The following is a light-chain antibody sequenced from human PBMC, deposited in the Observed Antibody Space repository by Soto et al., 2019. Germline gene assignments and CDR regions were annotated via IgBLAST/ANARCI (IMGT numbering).Light chain of an antibody. CDR3: SSYTSSSAPYV. J-gene: IGLJ1*01. CDR1: SSDVGSYNY. V-gene: IGLV2-14*01. Sequence: QSALTQPASVSGSPGQSITISCTGTSSDVGSYNYVSWYQQHPDKAPKLMIYEVNNRPSGVSNRFSGSKSGNTASLTISGPQAEDEADYYCSSYTSSSAPYVFGTGTKVTVL. CDR2: EVN.